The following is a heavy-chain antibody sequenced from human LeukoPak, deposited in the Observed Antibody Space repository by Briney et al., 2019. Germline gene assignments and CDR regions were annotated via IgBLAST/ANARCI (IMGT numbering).Heavy chain of an antibody. CDR3: ARQGSSAYYPLFY. D-gene: IGHD3-22*01. V-gene: IGHV4-39*01. CDR1: GGSISSSSYY. J-gene: IGHJ4*02. Sequence: SETLSLTCTVSGGSISSSSYYWGWIRQPPGKGLEWIGSIYYSGSTYYNPSLKPRVTISVDTSKNHFSLKLRSVTAADTPVYYCARQGSSAYYPLFYWGQGTLLTVSS. CDR2: IYYSGST.